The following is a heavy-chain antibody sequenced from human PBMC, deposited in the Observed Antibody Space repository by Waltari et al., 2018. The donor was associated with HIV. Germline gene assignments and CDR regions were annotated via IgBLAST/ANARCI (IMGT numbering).Heavy chain of an antibody. V-gene: IGHV1-46*01. CDR3: ARSYSSSWYSDEYFQY. D-gene: IGHD6-13*01. J-gene: IGHJ1*01. CDR2: INPSGATT. CDR1: GYTFTSYY. Sequence: QVHLVQSGAEVKKPGASVKVSCKASGYTFTSYYLHWVRQAPGLGLEWMGTINPSGATTSYAQKFQGRVTMTRDTSTSTFYMELSSLRSEDTAVYYCARSYSSSWYSDEYFQYWGQGTLFTVSS.